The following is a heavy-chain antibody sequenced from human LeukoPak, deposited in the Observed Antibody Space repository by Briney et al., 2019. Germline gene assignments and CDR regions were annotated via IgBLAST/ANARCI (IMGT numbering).Heavy chain of an antibody. V-gene: IGHV3-23*01. CDR2: ISANGGGT. CDR3: AKGSSPFDY. D-gene: IGHD6-13*01. CDR1: GFTFSSYA. Sequence: GGSLRLSCAASGFTFSSYAMSWIRQAPGKGLEWVSAISANGGGTYYADSVKGRFTISRDNSKNTLYLQMNSLRAEDTTVYYCAKGSSPFDYWGQGTLVTVSS. J-gene: IGHJ4*02.